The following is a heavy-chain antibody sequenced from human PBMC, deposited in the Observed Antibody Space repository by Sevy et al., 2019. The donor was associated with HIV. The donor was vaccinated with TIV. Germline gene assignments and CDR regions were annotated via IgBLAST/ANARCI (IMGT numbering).Heavy chain of an antibody. D-gene: IGHD1-1*01. CDR1: ALTFTRYA. CDR3: AKDLHPPGPVRGTNFDY. CDR2: ISYEGSNI. V-gene: IGHV3-30*18. Sequence: GGSLRLSCAASALTFTRYAFHWVRQAPGKGPEWLGVISYEGSNIYYGPSVKGRFTISRDNSKNTVYLQMNDMRPEDTVVYDCAKDLHPPGPVRGTNFDYWGRGTLVTVSS. J-gene: IGHJ4*02.